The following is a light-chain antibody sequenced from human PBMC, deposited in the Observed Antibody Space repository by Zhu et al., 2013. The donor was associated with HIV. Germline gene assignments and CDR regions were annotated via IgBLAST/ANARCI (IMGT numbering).Light chain of an antibody. CDR2: GAS. CDR3: QQYGSSPLT. V-gene: IGKV3-20*01. Sequence: EIVMTQSPATLSVPPGERVTLSCRASQSVSSNLAWYQQKPGQAPRLLIYGASSRATGIPDRFSGSGSGTDFTLTISRLEPEDFAVYYCQQYGSSPLTFGGGTKVEIK. CDR1: QSVSSN. J-gene: IGKJ4*01.